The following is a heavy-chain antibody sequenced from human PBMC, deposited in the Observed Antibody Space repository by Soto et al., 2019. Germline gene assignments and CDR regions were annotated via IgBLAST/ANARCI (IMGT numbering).Heavy chain of an antibody. Sequence: QLQESGPGLVEPSGTLSLTCAVSRGSMSSSDWWCWVRQAPGKGLEWIGETYHSGNTNYNPSLKSRITLSIDNPKNQFSLTLTSVTAAGTGRYLCATWGSTGFDIWGQGTMVTVSS. CDR3: ATWGSTGFDI. CDR1: RGSMSSSDW. V-gene: IGHV4-4*02. D-gene: IGHD3-16*01. CDR2: TYHSGNT. J-gene: IGHJ3*02.